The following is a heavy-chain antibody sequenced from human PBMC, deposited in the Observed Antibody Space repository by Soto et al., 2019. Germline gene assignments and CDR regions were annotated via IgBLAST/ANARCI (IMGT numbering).Heavy chain of an antibody. CDR1: GFTFSGYW. CDR3: VRSREGYNLVADY. CDR2: INGDGTTT. J-gene: IGHJ4*02. V-gene: IGHV3-74*01. Sequence: EAQLVESGGGLVQPGGSLRLSCAASGFTFSGYWMHWVRQAPERGLVWVSRINGDGTTTHYADSVKGRFTISRDNAKNTLYLQMNSLIAEDTAVYSCVRSREGYNLVADYWGQGTLVTVSS. D-gene: IGHD5-12*01.